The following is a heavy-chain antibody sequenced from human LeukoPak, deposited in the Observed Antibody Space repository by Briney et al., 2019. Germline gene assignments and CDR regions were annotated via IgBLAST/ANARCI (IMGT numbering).Heavy chain of an antibody. V-gene: IGHV1-2*02. J-gene: IGHJ6*03. CDR1: GYTFTGYY. Sequence: ASVKVSCKASGYTFTGYYMHWVRQAPGQGLEWMGWINPNSGGTNYAQKLQGRVTMTTDTSTSTAYMELRSLRSDDTAVYYCARGGPVQLWLPGYYYYYMDVWGKGTTVTISS. CDR2: INPNSGGT. D-gene: IGHD5-18*01. CDR3: ARGGPVQLWLPGYYYYYMDV.